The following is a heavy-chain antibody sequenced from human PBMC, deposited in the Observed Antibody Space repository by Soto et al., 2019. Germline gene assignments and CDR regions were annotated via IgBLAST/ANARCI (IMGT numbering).Heavy chain of an antibody. CDR3: ARDSLEYSSSPLNWFDP. CDR2: IIPILGIA. CDR1: GGTFSSYT. V-gene: IGHV1-69*04. J-gene: IGHJ5*02. D-gene: IGHD6-6*01. Sequence: SVKVSCKASGGTFSSYTISWVRQAPGQGLEWMGRIIPILGIANYAQKFQGRVTITADESTSTAYMELSSLRSEDTAVYYCARDSLEYSSSPLNWFDPWGQGTLVTVSS.